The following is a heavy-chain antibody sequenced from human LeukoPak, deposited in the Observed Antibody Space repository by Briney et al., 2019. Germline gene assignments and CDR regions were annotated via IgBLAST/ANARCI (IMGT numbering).Heavy chain of an antibody. Sequence: GGSLRLSCAGTGSYAMSWVRQAPGKGLEWVSAITASGGATYYADSVKGRFTISRDNSKNMLYLQMNSLRAEDTAVYYCAKDTFWSGYYDAFDIWGQGTMVTVSS. J-gene: IGHJ3*02. D-gene: IGHD3-3*01. CDR2: ITASGGAT. V-gene: IGHV3-23*01. CDR3: AKDTFWSGYYDAFDI. CDR1: GSYA.